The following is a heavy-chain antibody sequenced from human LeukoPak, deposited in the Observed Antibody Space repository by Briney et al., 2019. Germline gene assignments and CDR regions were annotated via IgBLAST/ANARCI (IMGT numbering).Heavy chain of an antibody. CDR1: GFTLSNYN. Sequence: GGSLRLSCAASGFTLSNYNMNWVRQAPGKGLEWVSSISSSSSYIYYADSVKGRFTISRDNAKNSVYLQMNSLRAEDTAIYYCARDGGYCTSTSCYALFDYWGQGTLVTVSS. D-gene: IGHD2-2*01. V-gene: IGHV3-21*01. CDR2: ISSSSSYI. J-gene: IGHJ4*02. CDR3: ARDGGYCTSTSCYALFDY.